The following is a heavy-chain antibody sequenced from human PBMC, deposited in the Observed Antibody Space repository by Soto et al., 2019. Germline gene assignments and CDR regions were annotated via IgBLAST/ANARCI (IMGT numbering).Heavy chain of an antibody. V-gene: IGHV2-5*01. D-gene: IGHD3-16*01. CDR1: GFSLRTTGVG. J-gene: IGHJ4*02. Sequence: QITLKESGPTLVKPTQTLTLTCTYSGFSLRTTGVGVGWIRQPPGKALEWLGIIYWNDDQRYSPSLKNRFTLTSDISKSQVVLTMTNMDPVDTATYYCAHTWGLPFDYWGQGTLVIVSS. CDR3: AHTWGLPFDY. CDR2: IYWNDDQ.